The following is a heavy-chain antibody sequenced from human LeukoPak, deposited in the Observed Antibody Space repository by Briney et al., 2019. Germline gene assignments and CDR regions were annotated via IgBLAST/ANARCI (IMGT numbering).Heavy chain of an antibody. CDR3: ARGADGSGHYYYYYYMDV. CDR1: GYTFTGYY. Sequence: ASVKVSCKASGYTFTGYYMHWVRQAPGQGLEWMGWINPNSGGTSYAQKFQGRVTMTRDTSISTAYMELSRLRSDDTAVYYCARGADGSGHYYYYYYMDVWGKGTTVTISS. CDR2: INPNSGGT. V-gene: IGHV1-2*02. J-gene: IGHJ6*03. D-gene: IGHD3-22*01.